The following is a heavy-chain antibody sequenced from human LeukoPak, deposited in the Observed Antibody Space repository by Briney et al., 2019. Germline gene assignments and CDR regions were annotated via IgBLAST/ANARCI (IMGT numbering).Heavy chain of an antibody. D-gene: IGHD4-17*01. J-gene: IGHJ5*02. V-gene: IGHV4-34*01. CDR3: SKGGPHTVTTYRWFDP. Sequence: PSRTLSLTCGVYGGSFIGYYWSWIRQPPGKGLEWSGEINHSGSTNYNPSLKSRVTISVDTSKRQFSLKLSSVTAADTAVYYCSKGGPHTVTTYRWFDPWGQGTLVTVSS. CDR1: GGSFIGYY. CDR2: INHSGST.